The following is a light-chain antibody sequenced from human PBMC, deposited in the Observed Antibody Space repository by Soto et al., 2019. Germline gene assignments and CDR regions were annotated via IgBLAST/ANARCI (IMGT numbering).Light chain of an antibody. Sequence: QSALTQPASVSGSPGQSIPLSCTGTSSDLGGYNYVSWYQQHPGKPPKLMIYEVSNRPSGVSNRFSGSKSGNTASLTISGLQAEDEADYYCSSYTSSSTVVFGGGTKLTVL. CDR2: EVS. CDR1: SSDLGGYNY. CDR3: SSYTSSSTVV. V-gene: IGLV2-14*01. J-gene: IGLJ2*01.